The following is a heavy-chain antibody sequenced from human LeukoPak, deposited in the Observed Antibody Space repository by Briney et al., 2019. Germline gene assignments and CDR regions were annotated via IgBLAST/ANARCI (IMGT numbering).Heavy chain of an antibody. Sequence: GGSLRLSCAASGFTFSSYAMSWVRQAPGKGLEWVSATSGSGGSTYYADSVKGRFTISRDNSKNTLYLQMNSLRAEDTAVYYCAKAEGITMIVLFDYWGQGTLVTVSS. CDR1: GFTFSSYA. V-gene: IGHV3-23*01. CDR3: AKAEGITMIVLFDY. J-gene: IGHJ4*02. D-gene: IGHD3-22*01. CDR2: TSGSGGST.